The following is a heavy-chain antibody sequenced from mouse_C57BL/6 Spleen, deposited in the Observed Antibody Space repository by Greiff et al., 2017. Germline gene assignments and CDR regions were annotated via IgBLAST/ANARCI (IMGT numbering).Heavy chain of an antibody. J-gene: IGHJ3*01. D-gene: IGHD1-1*01. CDR2: INPNNGGT. V-gene: IGHV1-18*01. CDR1: GYTFTDYN. CDR3: ARSGAGYYYGSSYGAWFAY. Sequence: EVKLQESGPELVKPGASVKIPCKASGYTFTDYNMDWVKQSHGKSLEWIGDINPNNGGTIYNQKFKGKATLTVDKSSSTAYMELRSLTSEDTAVYYCARSGAGYYYGSSYGAWFAYWGQGTLVTVSA.